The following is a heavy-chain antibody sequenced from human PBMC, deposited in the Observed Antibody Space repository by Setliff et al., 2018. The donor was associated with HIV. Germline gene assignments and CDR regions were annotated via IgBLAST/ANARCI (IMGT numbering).Heavy chain of an antibody. CDR3: AVGDYVWGSYRLDF. V-gene: IGHV1-69*13. CDR1: GGTFSNYA. CDR2: IIPVFDTT. Sequence: SVKVSCKASGGTFSNYAFSWVRLAPGQGLEWMGGIIPVFDTTNYENKFRDRVTITADESTRTVYLELISLRSEDTAVYYCAVGDYVWGSYRLDFWGQGTLVTVPS. D-gene: IGHD3-16*02. J-gene: IGHJ4*02.